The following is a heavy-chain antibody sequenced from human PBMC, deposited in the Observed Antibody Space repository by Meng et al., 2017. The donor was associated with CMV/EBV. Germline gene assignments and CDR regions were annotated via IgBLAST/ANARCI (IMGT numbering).Heavy chain of an antibody. Sequence: GESLKISCAASGFTFSSYSMSWVRQAPGKGLEWVANIKHDGSEKYYVDSVKGRFTISRDNAKNSLYLQMNSLRAEDTAVYYCARAKPIITIFGVVGGFDPWGQGTLVTVSS. CDR3: ARAKPIITIFGVVGGFDP. J-gene: IGHJ5*02. CDR2: IKHDGSEK. V-gene: IGHV3-7*01. D-gene: IGHD3-3*01. CDR1: GFTFSSYS.